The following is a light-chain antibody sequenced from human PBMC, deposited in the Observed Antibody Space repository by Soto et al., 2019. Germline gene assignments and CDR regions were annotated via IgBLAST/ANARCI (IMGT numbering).Light chain of an antibody. CDR3: CSYATPRL. V-gene: IGLV2-23*02. CDR1: SSDVGSYDL. CDR2: EVS. J-gene: IGLJ3*02. Sequence: HSALTQPASVSGSPGQSLTISCTGSSSDVGSYDLVSWYQQHPGKPPKLLLYEVSKRPSGVSTRFSGSKSGNTASLTISGLQAEDEADYYCCSYATPRLFGGGTKLTVL.